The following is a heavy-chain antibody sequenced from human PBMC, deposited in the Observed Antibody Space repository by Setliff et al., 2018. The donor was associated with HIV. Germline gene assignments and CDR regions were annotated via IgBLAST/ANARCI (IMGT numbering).Heavy chain of an antibody. Sequence: SETLSLTCTVSGGSISNYYWSWIRQPPGKGLEWIGYMYYSDSTNYNPSLKSRVTISVDMSKNQFSLKLNSLTAADTAVYYCARFSLLYPPPLSSGAFDIWGQGQWSPSPQ. CDR3: ARFSLLYPPPLSSGAFDI. J-gene: IGHJ3*02. CDR2: MYYSDST. V-gene: IGHV4-59*08. D-gene: IGHD2-2*01. CDR1: GGSISNYY.